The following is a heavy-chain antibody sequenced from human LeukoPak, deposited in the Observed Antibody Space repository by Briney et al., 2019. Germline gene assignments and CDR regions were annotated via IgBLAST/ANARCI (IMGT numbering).Heavy chain of an antibody. CDR1: GFTFSRYG. V-gene: IGHV3-33*01. Sequence: QPGGSLRLSCAASGFTFSRYGMPWVRQAPGKGLEWVAVIWYDGSNKYYADSVKGQFTISRDNSKNTLYLQMNSLRAEDTAVYYCARDSTTVTVYGMDVWGQGTTVTVSS. CDR2: IWYDGSNK. CDR3: ARDSTTVTVYGMDV. D-gene: IGHD4-17*01. J-gene: IGHJ6*02.